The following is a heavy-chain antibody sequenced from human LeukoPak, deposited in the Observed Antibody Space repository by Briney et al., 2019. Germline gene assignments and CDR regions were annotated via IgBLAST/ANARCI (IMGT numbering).Heavy chain of an antibody. CDR2: IKQDGSEK. V-gene: IGHV3-7*02. CDR1: GFTFSSYW. J-gene: IGHJ4*02. Sequence: GGSLRLSCAASGFTFSSYWMSWVRQAPGKGLEWVANIKQDGSEKYYVDSVKGRFTISRDNAKNSLYLQMNSLRAEDTAVYYCATLATANYFDYWGQGTLVTVSS. D-gene: IGHD2-21*02. CDR3: ATLATANYFDY.